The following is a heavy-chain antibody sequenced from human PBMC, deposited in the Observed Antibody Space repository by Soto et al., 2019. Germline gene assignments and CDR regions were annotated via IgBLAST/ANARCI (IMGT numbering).Heavy chain of an antibody. D-gene: IGHD3-9*01. Sequence: KGLEWVAGISYDGSNKYYADSVKGRFTISRDNSKNTLYLQMNGLRPEDAVVYYCARDQYDILTGPNFWGQGTLVTGYS. J-gene: IGHJ4*02. CDR3: ARDQYDILTGPNF. V-gene: IGHV3-30-3*01. CDR2: ISYDGSNK.